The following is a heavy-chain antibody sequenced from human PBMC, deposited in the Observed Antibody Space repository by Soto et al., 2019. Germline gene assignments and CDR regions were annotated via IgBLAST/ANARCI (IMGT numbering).Heavy chain of an antibody. CDR1: GYTFTSYG. Sequence: ASVKVSCKASGYTFTSYGISWVRQAPGQGLEWMGWISAYNGNTNYAQKLQGRVTMTTDASTSTAYMELRSLRSDDTAVYYCARAYYYGSGSYYNPYWFEPWGQGTLVTVSS. V-gene: IGHV1-18*01. CDR2: ISAYNGNT. J-gene: IGHJ5*02. D-gene: IGHD3-10*01. CDR3: ARAYYYGSGSYYNPYWFEP.